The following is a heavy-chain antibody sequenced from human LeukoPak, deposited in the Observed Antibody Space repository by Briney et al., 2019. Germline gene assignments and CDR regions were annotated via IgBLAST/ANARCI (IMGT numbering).Heavy chain of an antibody. D-gene: IGHD6-13*01. J-gene: IGHJ4*02. Sequence: PGGSLRLSCAASGFTFDDHGMHWVRQAPGKGLEWVSGISWNSGSIVYADSVKGRFTISRDNAQNSVYLQMNSVRAEDTAVYYCARIGYSSSCFDYWGQGTPVTVSS. CDR1: GFTFDDHG. CDR3: ARIGYSSSCFDY. CDR2: ISWNSGSI. V-gene: IGHV3-9*01.